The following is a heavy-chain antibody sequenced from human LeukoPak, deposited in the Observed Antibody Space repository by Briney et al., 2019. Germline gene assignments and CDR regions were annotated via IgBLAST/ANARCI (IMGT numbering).Heavy chain of an antibody. V-gene: IGHV3-23*01. CDR3: AKRIVGVLQAFDI. Sequence: GGSLRLSCAASGFTFSSSAMSWVRQAPGKGLEWVSVISGSGDTTYYADSVKGRFTISRDNSKNTLYLQMNSLRAEDTALYYCAKRIVGVLQAFDIWGQGTMVTVSS. CDR1: GFTFSSSA. J-gene: IGHJ3*02. CDR2: ISGSGDTT. D-gene: IGHD1-26*01.